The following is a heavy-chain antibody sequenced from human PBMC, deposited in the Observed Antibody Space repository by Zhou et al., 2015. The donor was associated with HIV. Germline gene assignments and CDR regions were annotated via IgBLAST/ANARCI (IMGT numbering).Heavy chain of an antibody. Sequence: QVQLVQSGAEVKKPGSSVKVSCKASGGTFSSYAISWVRQAPGQGLEWMGGIIPIFGTANYAQKFQGRVTITADESTSTAYMELSSLRSEDTAVYYCAREWGGGRYRHYPMKYFQPLGPGAPWSP. CDR2: IIPIFGTA. V-gene: IGHV1-69*12. D-gene: IGHD3-16*01. CDR3: AREWGGGRYRHYPMKYFQP. J-gene: IGHJ1*01. CDR1: GGTFSSYA.